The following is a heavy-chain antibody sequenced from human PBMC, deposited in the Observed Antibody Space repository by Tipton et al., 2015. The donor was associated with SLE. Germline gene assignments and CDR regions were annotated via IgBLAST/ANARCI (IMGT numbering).Heavy chain of an antibody. J-gene: IGHJ4*02. Sequence: LRLSCAASGFSISDYYMNWIRQPPGKGLEWIGSIYYSGSTYYNPSLKSRVTISVDTSKNQFSPKLSSVTAADTAVYYCARLGVVVTAIDYWGQGTLVTVSS. D-gene: IGHD2-21*02. CDR2: IYYSGST. CDR3: ARLGVVVTAIDY. CDR1: GFSISDYY. V-gene: IGHV4-38-2*01.